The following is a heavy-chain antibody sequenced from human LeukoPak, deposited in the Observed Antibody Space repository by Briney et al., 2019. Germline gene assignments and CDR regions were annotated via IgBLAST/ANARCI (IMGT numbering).Heavy chain of an antibody. CDR2: IYYSGST. D-gene: IGHD4/OR15-4a*01. CDR3: ARDNDEYGGGIDY. J-gene: IGHJ4*02. V-gene: IGHV4-59*01. CDR1: GGSISSYY. Sequence: PSETLSLTCTVSGGSISSYYWSWIRQPPGKGLEWIGYIYYSGSTNYNPSLKSRVTISVDTSKNQFSLKLSSVTAADTAVYYCARDNDEYGGGIDYWGQGTLVTVSS.